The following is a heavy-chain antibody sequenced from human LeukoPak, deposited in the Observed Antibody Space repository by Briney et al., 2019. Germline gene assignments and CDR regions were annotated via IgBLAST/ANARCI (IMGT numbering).Heavy chain of an antibody. CDR1: GFTFSSYD. D-gene: IGHD4-17*01. CDR2: ISYDGSNK. J-gene: IGHJ4*02. V-gene: IGHV3-30*18. CDR3: ANRDYDTDY. Sequence: GRSLRLSCAASGFTFSSYDMHWVRQAPGKGLEWVAVISYDGSNKYYADSVKGRFTISRDNSKNTLYLQMNSLRAEDTAVYYCANRDYDTDYWGQGTLVTVSS.